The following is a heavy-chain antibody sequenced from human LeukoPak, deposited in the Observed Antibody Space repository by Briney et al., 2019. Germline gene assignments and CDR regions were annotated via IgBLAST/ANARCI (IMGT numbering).Heavy chain of an antibody. Sequence: GGSLRLSCAASGFTFRRNWMTWVRQAPGKGLEGVANIKQDGSEKYYVDSVKGRFTISRDNAKNSLYLQMNSLRAEDTAVYYCAREGITGPTNAFDIWGQGTMVTVSP. CDR2: IKQDGSEK. CDR1: GFTFRRNW. J-gene: IGHJ3*02. V-gene: IGHV3-7*05. D-gene: IGHD1-20*01. CDR3: AREGITGPTNAFDI.